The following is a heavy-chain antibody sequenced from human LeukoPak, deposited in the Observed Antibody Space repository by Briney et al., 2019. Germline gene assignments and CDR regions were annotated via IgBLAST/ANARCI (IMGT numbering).Heavy chain of an antibody. CDR1: GYTFTGYY. CDR2: INPNSGGT. J-gene: IGHJ6*02. D-gene: IGHD3-22*01. Sequence: ASVKVSCKASGYTFTGYYMHWVRPAPGQGLEWMGWINPNSGGTNYAQKFQGRVTMTRDTSISTAYMELSRLRSEDTAVYYCARAKYYDSSGYPAYYYYGMDVWGQGTTVTVSS. V-gene: IGHV1-2*02. CDR3: ARAKYYDSSGYPAYYYYGMDV.